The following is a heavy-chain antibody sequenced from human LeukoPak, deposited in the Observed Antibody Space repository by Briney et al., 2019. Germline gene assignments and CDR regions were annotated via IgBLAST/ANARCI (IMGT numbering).Heavy chain of an antibody. J-gene: IGHJ5*02. V-gene: IGHV4-39*01. CDR1: GGSISSSPYY. CDR3: ARHYLSDGILSTFDP. Sequence: SETLSLTCTVSGGSISSSPYYWGWIRQPPGKGLEWIGTIYYRGSTYSTPSLNSRVTISLDTSKNQFSLRLRSVTAADTALYYCARHYLSDGILSTFDPWGQGTLVTVSS. CDR2: IYYRGST. D-gene: IGHD2-2*01.